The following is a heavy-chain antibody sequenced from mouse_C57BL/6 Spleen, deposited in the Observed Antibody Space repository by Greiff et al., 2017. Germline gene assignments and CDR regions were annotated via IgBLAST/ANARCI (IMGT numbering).Heavy chain of an antibody. Sequence: QVQLKQSGAELARPGASVKMSCKASGYTFTSYTMHWVKQRPGQGLEWIGYINPSSGYTKYNQKFKDKATLTADKSSSTAYMQLSSLTSEDSAVYYCARGVITTVVATNGYAMDYWGQGTSVTVSS. D-gene: IGHD1-1*01. J-gene: IGHJ4*01. CDR3: ARGVITTVVATNGYAMDY. CDR1: GYTFTSYT. V-gene: IGHV1-4*01. CDR2: INPSSGYT.